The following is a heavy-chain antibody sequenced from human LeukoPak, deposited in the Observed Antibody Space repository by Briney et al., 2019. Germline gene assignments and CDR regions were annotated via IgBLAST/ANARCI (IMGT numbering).Heavy chain of an antibody. V-gene: IGHV3-23*01. CDR2: ISGSGGST. Sequence: SCKVSGYTLTELSMHWVRQAPGKGLEWVSAISGSGGSTYYADSVKGRFTISRDNSKNTLYLQMNSLRAEDTALYYCAKSSYYDTSGSYREYYFDYWGQGTLVTVSS. CDR3: AKSSYYDTSGSYREYYFDY. J-gene: IGHJ4*02. CDR1: GYTLTELS. D-gene: IGHD3-22*01.